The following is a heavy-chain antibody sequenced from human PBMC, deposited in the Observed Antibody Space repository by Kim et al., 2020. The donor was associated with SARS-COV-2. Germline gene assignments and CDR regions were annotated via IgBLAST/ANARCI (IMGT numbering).Heavy chain of an antibody. CDR2: GGSA. J-gene: IGHJ4*02. CDR3: ARDQPYDY. V-gene: IGHV1-46*01. Sequence: GGSAGYAQKFQGRVTMTRDTSTSTVYMELSSLRSEDTAVYYCARDQPYDYWGQGTLVTVSS.